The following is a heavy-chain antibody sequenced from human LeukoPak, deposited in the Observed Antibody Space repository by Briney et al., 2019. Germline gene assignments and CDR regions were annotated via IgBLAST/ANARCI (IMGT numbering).Heavy chain of an antibody. V-gene: IGHV4-34*01. D-gene: IGHD6-13*01. CDR3: ARKPRRVWPFDY. Sequence: SETLSLTCAVYGGSFSGYSWSWIRQPPGKGLEWIGEINHSGSTNYNPSLKSRVTISVDTSKNQFSLKLSSVTAADTAVYYCARKPRRVWPFDYWGQGTLVTVSS. J-gene: IGHJ4*02. CDR1: GGSFSGYS. CDR2: INHSGST.